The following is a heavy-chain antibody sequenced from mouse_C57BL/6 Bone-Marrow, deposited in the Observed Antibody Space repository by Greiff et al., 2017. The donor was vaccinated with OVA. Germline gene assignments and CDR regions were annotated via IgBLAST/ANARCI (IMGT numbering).Heavy chain of an antibody. D-gene: IGHD1-1*01. V-gene: IGHV10-1*01. J-gene: IGHJ4*01. CDR2: IRSKSNNYAT. Sequence: EVQRVESGGGLVQPKGSLKLSCAASGFSFNTYAMNWVRQAPGKGLEWVARIRSKSNNYATYYADSVKDRFTISRDDSESMLYLQMNNLKTEDTAMYYCVRHGELRNAMDYWGQGTSVTVSS. CDR3: VRHGELRNAMDY. CDR1: GFSFNTYA.